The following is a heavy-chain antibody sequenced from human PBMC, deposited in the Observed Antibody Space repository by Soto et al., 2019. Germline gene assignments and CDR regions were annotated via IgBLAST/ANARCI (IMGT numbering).Heavy chain of an antibody. CDR3: ARVRCSGGSCSYYFDY. V-gene: IGHV4-34*01. Sequence: SETLSLTCAVYGGSFSGYYWSWIRQPPGKGLEWIGEINHSGSTNYNPSLKSRVTISVDTSKNQFSLKLSSVTAADTAVYYCARVRCSGGSCSYYFDYWGQGTLVTVSS. CDR1: GGSFSGYY. J-gene: IGHJ4*02. D-gene: IGHD2-15*01. CDR2: INHSGST.